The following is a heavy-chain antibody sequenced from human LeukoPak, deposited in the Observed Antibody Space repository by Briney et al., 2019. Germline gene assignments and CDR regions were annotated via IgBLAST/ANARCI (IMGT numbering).Heavy chain of an antibody. CDR2: VDHTGST. CDR1: DDSITMYY. CDR3: ARGRVSSSTWYSTYYYFFYMDF. V-gene: IGHV4-59*01. Sequence: SETLSLTCTVSDDSITMYYWTWIRQPPGKGLEWIGYVDHTGSTKFNPSLNGRVSISRDASNNFFSLRLRSVTAADTAVYFCARGRVSSSTWYSTYYYFFYMDFWGKGTTVTVSS. D-gene: IGHD4-11*01. J-gene: IGHJ6*03.